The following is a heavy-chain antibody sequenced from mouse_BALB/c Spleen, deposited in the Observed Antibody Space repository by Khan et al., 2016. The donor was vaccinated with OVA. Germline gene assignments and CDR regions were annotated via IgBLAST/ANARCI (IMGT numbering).Heavy chain of an antibody. Sequence: QVQLQQSGPELVKPGASVRISCKASGYTFTSYYIHWVKQRPGQGLEWIGWIYPGNVSPKYNERFKGKATLTADKSSSTAYMQLSSLTSEDSVVYFCARAGYGSCAYWGQGTLVTVSA. D-gene: IGHD2-2*01. CDR1: GYTFTSYY. CDR2: IYPGNVSP. V-gene: IGHV1S56*01. CDR3: ARAGYGSCAY. J-gene: IGHJ3*01.